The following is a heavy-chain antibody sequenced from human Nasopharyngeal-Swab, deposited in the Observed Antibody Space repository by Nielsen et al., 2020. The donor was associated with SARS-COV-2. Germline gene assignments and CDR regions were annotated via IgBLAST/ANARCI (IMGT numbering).Heavy chain of an antibody. D-gene: IGHD6-25*01. CDR2: IYPGDSDT. J-gene: IGHJ4*02. V-gene: IGHV5-51*01. CDR1: GYSFIDYW. CDR3: ARPLAAASHYFDY. Sequence: KVSCKVSGYSFIDYWIGWVRQMPGRGLEWMGIIYPGDSDTRYNPSFQGQVTISADNSISTAYLQWGSLKASDSAMYYCARPLAAASHYFDYWGQGTLVTVSS.